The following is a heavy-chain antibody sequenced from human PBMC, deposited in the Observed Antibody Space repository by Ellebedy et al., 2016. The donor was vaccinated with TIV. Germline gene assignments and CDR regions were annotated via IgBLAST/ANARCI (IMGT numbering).Heavy chain of an antibody. V-gene: IGHV3-23*01. J-gene: IGHJ4*02. Sequence: GESLKISXAASGFTFSNYAMSWVRQAPGKGLEWVSAISGSGGSTYYADSVKGRFTISRDNAKNSLYLQMNSLRAEDTAVYYCARVPPTTPFDSWGQGTLVTVSS. CDR1: GFTFSNYA. D-gene: IGHD4-11*01. CDR2: ISGSGGST. CDR3: ARVPPTTPFDS.